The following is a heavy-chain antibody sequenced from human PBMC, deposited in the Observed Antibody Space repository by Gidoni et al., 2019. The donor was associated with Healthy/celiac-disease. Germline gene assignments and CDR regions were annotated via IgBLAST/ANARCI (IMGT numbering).Heavy chain of an antibody. J-gene: IGHJ4*02. Sequence: QLQLQESGPGLVKPSETLSLTCTVSGGSISSSSYYWGWIRQPPGKGLEWIGSIYYSGSTYYNPSLKSRVTISVDMSKNQFSLKLSSVTAADTAVYYCARGEVYGDYVPYFDYWGQGTLVTVSS. CDR2: IYYSGST. CDR1: GGSISSSSYY. V-gene: IGHV4-39*01. D-gene: IGHD4-17*01. CDR3: ARGEVYGDYVPYFDY.